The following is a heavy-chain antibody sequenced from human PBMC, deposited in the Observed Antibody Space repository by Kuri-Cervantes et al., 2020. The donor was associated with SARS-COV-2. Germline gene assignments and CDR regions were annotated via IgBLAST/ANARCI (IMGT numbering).Heavy chain of an antibody. CDR1: GYTFTSYG. CDR3: ARGVLSSSSWTYYYYYYMDV. J-gene: IGHJ6*03. CDR2: IIPIFGTA. Sequence: SVKVSCKASGYTFTSYGISWVRQAPGQGLEWVGGIIPIFGTANYAQKFQGRVTITTDESTSTAYMELSSLRSEDTAVYYCARGVLSSSSWTYYYYYYMDVWGKGTTVTVSS. D-gene: IGHD6-13*01. V-gene: IGHV1-69*05.